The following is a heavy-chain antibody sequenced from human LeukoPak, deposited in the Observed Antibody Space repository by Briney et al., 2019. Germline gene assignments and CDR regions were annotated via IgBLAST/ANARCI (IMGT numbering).Heavy chain of an antibody. CDR3: ARSSWFGGRSEWRWFDP. D-gene: IGHD3-10*01. CDR2: INPNSGGA. J-gene: IGHJ5*02. Sequence: ASVTVSCKSSGYTFTDYYMHWVRQAPGQGLEWMGWINPNSGGASYARKFQGRVTMTRDTSISTAYMEVSRLRSDDTAVYYCARSSWFGGRSEWRWFDPWGQGTLVTVSS. CDR1: GYTFTDYY. V-gene: IGHV1-2*02.